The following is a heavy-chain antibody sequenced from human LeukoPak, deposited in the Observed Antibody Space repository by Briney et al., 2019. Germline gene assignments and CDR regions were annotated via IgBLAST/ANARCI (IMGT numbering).Heavy chain of an antibody. D-gene: IGHD1-26*01. CDR3: ASIVGALYYYGMDV. CDR2: INHSGST. CDR1: GGSFSGYY. Sequence: SETLSLTCVVYGGSFSGYYWSWIRQPPGKGLEWIGEINHSGSTNYNPSLKSRVTISVDTSKNQFSLKLSSVTAADTAVYYCASIVGALYYYGMDVWGQGTTVTVSS. J-gene: IGHJ6*02. V-gene: IGHV4-34*01.